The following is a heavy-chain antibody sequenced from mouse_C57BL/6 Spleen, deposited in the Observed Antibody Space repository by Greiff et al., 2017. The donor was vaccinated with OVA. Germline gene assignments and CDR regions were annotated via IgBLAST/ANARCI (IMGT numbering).Heavy chain of an antibody. CDR3: ARGTRYYYAMDY. J-gene: IGHJ4*01. CDR2: INPYNGGT. Sequence: LQQFGPVLVKLGASLKLSCQAPGYTSLDSSLTWVKKIHGKSLEWFGVINPYNGGTRYNQTFKGKATLTVDKSYSTAYMELNSLTSEDSAVYYCARGTRYYYAMDYWGQGTSVTVSS. CDR1: GYTSLDSS. V-gene: IGHV1-19*01.